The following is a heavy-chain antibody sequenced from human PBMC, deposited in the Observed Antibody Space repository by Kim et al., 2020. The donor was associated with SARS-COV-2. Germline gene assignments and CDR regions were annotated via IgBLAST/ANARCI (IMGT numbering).Heavy chain of an antibody. Sequence: SETLSLTCTVSGGSVSSGSYYWSWIRQPPGKGLEWIGYIYYSGSTNYNPSLKSRVTISVDTSKNQFSLKLSSVTAADTAVYYCARVVVPAAIIWGSSWYFDYWGQGTLVTVSS. CDR1: GGSVSSGSYY. V-gene: IGHV4-61*01. CDR3: ARVVVPAAIIWGSSWYFDY. D-gene: IGHD2-2*01. J-gene: IGHJ4*02. CDR2: IYYSGST.